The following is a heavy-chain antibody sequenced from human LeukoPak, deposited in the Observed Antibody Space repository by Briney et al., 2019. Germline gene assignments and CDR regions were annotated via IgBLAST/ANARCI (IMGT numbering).Heavy chain of an antibody. CDR1: GYRFTGYY. D-gene: IGHD3-22*01. J-gene: IGHJ3*02. Sequence: ASVKVSCKTSGYRFTGYYMHWVRQAPGQGLEWMGWINPNSGDTNYAQKFQGRVSMTGDTSISTAYMELSRLRSDDTAVYYCARTLVVINDAFDIWGQGTMVTVSS. V-gene: IGHV1-2*02. CDR3: ARTLVVINDAFDI. CDR2: INPNSGDT.